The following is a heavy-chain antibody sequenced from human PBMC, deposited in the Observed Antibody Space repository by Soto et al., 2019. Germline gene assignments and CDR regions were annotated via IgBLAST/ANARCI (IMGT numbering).Heavy chain of an antibody. CDR2: IDPSNSYT. Sequence: GASVTVSWNGSGYMFTSYWITRVRQMPGKGLEWMGRIDPSNSYTNYSPSFQGHVTISRDTSISTAYLQWNSLKASDTATYYSVRRYSSSSLPHYWGKGTMVTVS. V-gene: IGHV5-10-1*01. CDR3: VRRYSSSSLPHY. J-gene: IGHJ4*02. D-gene: IGHD6-6*01. CDR1: GYMFTSYW.